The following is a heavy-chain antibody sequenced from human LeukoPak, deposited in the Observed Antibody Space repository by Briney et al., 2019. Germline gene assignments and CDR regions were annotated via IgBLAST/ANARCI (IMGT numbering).Heavy chain of an antibody. CDR2: IYYSGST. D-gene: IGHD3-22*01. Sequence: SETLSLTCTVSGGSISSSSYYWGWIRQPPGKGLEWIGSIYYSGSTYYNPSLKSRVTISVDTSKNQFSLKLSSVTAADTAVYYRARHQGSSGYYPRPFDYWGQGTLVTVSS. V-gene: IGHV4-39*01. CDR3: ARHQGSSGYYPRPFDY. CDR1: GGSISSSSYY. J-gene: IGHJ4*02.